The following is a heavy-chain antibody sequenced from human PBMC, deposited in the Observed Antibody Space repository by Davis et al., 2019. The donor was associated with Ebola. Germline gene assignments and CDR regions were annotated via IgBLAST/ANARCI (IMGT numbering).Heavy chain of an antibody. CDR2: ISGSGGST. Sequence: GGSLRLSCAASGFTFSNYAMSWVRQAPGKGLEWVSTISGSGGSTYYADSVKGRFTISRDNSENTLYLQMNSLRAEDTAIYYCATQNFDYWGQATLVTVSS. CDR1: GFTFSNYA. V-gene: IGHV3-23*01. J-gene: IGHJ4*02. CDR3: ATQNFDY.